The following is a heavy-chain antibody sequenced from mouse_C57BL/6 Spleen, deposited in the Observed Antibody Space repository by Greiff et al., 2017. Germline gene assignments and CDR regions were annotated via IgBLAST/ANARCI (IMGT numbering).Heavy chain of an antibody. D-gene: IGHD1-1*01. CDR3: ARRGDYYGSSPAMDY. Sequence: QVQLQQSGAELVKPGASVKMSCKASGYTFTSYWITWVKQRPGQGLEWIGDIYPGSGSTNYNEKFKSKATLTVDTSSSTAYMQLSSLTSEDSAVYYCARRGDYYGSSPAMDYWGQGTSVTVSS. J-gene: IGHJ4*01. V-gene: IGHV1-55*01. CDR2: IYPGSGST. CDR1: GYTFTSYW.